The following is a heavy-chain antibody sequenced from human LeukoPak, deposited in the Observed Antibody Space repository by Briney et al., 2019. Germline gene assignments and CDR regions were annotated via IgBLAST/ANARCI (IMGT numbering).Heavy chain of an antibody. CDR2: IKSKTDGGTT. J-gene: IGHJ5*02. CDR3: NTAYIDSRP. Sequence: GGSLRLSCAACGFTFTNAWMTWVRQAPGKGLEWVGHIKSKTDGGTTDYAAPVKGRFIISRDDSKNTLYLQMNSLKTEDTAVYYCNTAYIDSRPWGQGTLVTVSS. CDR1: GFTFTNAW. D-gene: IGHD6-6*01. V-gene: IGHV3-15*01.